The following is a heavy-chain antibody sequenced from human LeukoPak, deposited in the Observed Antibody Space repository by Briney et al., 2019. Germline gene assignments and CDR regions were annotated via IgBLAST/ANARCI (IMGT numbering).Heavy chain of an antibody. Sequence: ASVKVSCKASGYTFTSYYMHWVRQAPGQGLEWMGIINPSGGSTSYAQKFQGRVTMTRDMSTSTVYMELSSLRSEDTAVYYCARVSSSSSWYGSYYYYYMDVWGKGTTVTISS. CDR2: INPSGGST. D-gene: IGHD6-13*01. V-gene: IGHV1-46*01. CDR3: ARVSSSSSWYGSYYYYYMDV. J-gene: IGHJ6*03. CDR1: GYTFTSYY.